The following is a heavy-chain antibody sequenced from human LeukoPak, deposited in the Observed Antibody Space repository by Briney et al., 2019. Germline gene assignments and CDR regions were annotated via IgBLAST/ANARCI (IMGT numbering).Heavy chain of an antibody. CDR2: IYPGDSDT. J-gene: IGHJ3*02. CDR3: ASRPYYYDSSGYPNDAFDI. Sequence: GESLKISCEGSGYSFTSYWIGWVRQMPGKGPEWMGIIYPGDSDTRYSPSFQGQVTISADKSISTAYLQWSSLKASDTAMYYCASRPYYYDSSGYPNDAFDIWGQGTMVTVSS. D-gene: IGHD3-22*01. V-gene: IGHV5-51*01. CDR1: GYSFTSYW.